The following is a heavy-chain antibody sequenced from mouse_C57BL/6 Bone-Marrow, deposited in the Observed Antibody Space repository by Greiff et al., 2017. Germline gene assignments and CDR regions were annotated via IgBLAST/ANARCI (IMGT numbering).Heavy chain of an antibody. CDR2: INPSSGYT. D-gene: IGHD2-3*01. Sequence: LLESGAELARPGASVKMSCKASGYTFTSYTMHWVKQRPGQGLEWIGYINPSSGYTKYNQKFKDKATLTADKSSSTAYMQLSSLTSEDSAVYYCARGSLLPWFAYWGQGTLVTVSA. J-gene: IGHJ3*01. V-gene: IGHV1-4*01. CDR1: GYTFTSYT. CDR3: ARGSLLPWFAY.